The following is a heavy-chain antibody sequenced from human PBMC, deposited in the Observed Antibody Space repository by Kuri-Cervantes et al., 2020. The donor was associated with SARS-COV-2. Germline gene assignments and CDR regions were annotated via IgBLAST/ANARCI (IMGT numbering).Heavy chain of an antibody. V-gene: IGHV2-70*11. D-gene: IGHD4-11*01. CDR2: IDWDDDK. CDR1: GVSVSGGSYY. Sequence: TLSLTCDVSGVSVSGGSYYWSWIRQPPGKALEWLARIDWDDDKYYNTFLQTRLSIAKDTSKNQVVLTLTNMDPVDTATYYCARIQATTVIADYWGQGTLVTVSS. CDR3: ARIQATTVIADY. J-gene: IGHJ4*02.